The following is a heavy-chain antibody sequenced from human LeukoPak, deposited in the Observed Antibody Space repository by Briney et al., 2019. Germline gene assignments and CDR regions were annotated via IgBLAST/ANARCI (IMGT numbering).Heavy chain of an antibody. D-gene: IGHD3-16*02. Sequence: SETLSLTCTVSGGSISSYYWSWIRQPPGKGLEWIGYIYYSESTNYNPSLKSRVTISVDTSKNQFSLKLSSVTAADTAVYYCARGSDYDYVWGSYRPPFDIWGQGTMVTVSS. CDR3: ARGSDYDYVWGSYRPPFDI. V-gene: IGHV4-59*08. CDR1: GGSISSYY. CDR2: IYYSEST. J-gene: IGHJ3*02.